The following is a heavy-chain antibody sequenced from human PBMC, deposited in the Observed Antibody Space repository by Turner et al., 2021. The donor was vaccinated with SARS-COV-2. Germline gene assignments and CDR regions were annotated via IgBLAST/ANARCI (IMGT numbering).Heavy chain of an antibody. CDR2: IHYSGST. CDR3: ARHGFSGWYGGGMDV. V-gene: IGHV4-59*08. Sequence: QVQLQESGPGLVKPSETLSPPCTVSVGSISSYYWSWIRQPPGKGLEWIGYIHYSGSTNYNPSLKSRVTISVDTSKNQFSLKLSSVTAADTAVYYCARHGFSGWYGGGMDVWGQGTTVTVSS. J-gene: IGHJ6*02. D-gene: IGHD6-19*01. CDR1: VGSISSYY.